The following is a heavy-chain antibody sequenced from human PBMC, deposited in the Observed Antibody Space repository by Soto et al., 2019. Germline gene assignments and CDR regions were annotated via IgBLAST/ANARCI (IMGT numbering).Heavy chain of an antibody. V-gene: IGHV3-53*01. CDR3: ARGGIGMVRTFDH. J-gene: IGHJ4*02. CDR1: GVTVSSTD. D-gene: IGHD3-10*01. CDR2: IFSSGES. Sequence: GGSLRLSCAASGVTVSSTDMSWVRQAPGKGLEWVSIIFSSGESFYADSVKGRFTISRDSSDNTVYLQMNSLKAEDTAVYYCARGGIGMVRTFDHWGQGTLVTVSS.